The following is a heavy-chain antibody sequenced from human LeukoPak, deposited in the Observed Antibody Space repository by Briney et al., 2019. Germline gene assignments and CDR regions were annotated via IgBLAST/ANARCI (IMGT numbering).Heavy chain of an antibody. D-gene: IGHD1-26*01. CDR1: GFTFSSYA. V-gene: IGHV3-23*01. CDR3: AKGRRGSWPGGSDY. J-gene: IGHJ4*02. CDR2: ISGSGTNT. Sequence: GGSLRLSCAASGFTFSSYAMSWVRQAPGKGLEWVSVISGSGTNTYYADSVKGRFTISRDNSKNSLYLQMNSLRAEDTALYYCAKGRRGSWPGGSDYWGQGTLVTVSS.